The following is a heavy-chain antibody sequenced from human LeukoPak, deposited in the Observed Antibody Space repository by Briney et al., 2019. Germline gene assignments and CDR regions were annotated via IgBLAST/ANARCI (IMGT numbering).Heavy chain of an antibody. D-gene: IGHD2-15*01. CDR2: ISYSGNT. V-gene: IGHV4-39*01. Sequence: SETLSLTCTVSGGSIISSDYHWGWVRQPPGKGLEWIGTISYSGNTDYNPALRSRVTTSVDTSNHRFSLRLGSVTAADTAVYHCARHCCSGPAKRVFDIWGQGTMVTVSS. J-gene: IGHJ3*02. CDR3: ARHCCSGPAKRVFDI. CDR1: GGSIISSDYH.